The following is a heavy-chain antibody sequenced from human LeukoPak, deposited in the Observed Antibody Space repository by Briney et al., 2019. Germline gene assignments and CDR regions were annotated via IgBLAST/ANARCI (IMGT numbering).Heavy chain of an antibody. CDR3: ARAVYDFWSGYYRY. V-gene: IGHV3-48*04. J-gene: IGHJ4*02. Sequence: GGSLRLSCAASGFAFSSYSMNWVRQAPGKGLEWVSYISSSGSTIYYADSVKGRFTISRDNAKNSLYLQMNSLRAEDTAVYYCARAVYDFWSGYYRYWGQGTLVTVSS. CDR2: ISSSGSTI. CDR1: GFAFSSYS. D-gene: IGHD3-3*01.